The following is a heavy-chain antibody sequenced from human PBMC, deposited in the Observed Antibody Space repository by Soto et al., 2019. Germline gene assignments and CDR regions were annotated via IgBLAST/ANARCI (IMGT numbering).Heavy chain of an antibody. CDR1: GFTFSSYW. CDR2: IKQDGSEK. D-gene: IGHD6-13*01. J-gene: IGHJ4*02. V-gene: IGHV3-7*01. Sequence: EVQLVESGGGLVQPGGSLRLSCAASGFTFSSYWMSWVRQAPGKGLEWVANIKQDGSEKYYVDSVKGRFTISRDNAKNSLYLKMNSLRAEDTAVYYCASDLRGYSSSWSRPFDYWGQGTLVTVSS. CDR3: ASDLRGYSSSWSRPFDY.